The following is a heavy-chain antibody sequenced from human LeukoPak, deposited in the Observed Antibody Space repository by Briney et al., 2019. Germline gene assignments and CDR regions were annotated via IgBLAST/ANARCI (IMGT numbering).Heavy chain of an antibody. D-gene: IGHD1-26*01. Sequence: QTGGPLRLSCAASGFTFSSYSMNWVRQAPGKGLEWVSYISSSSSTIYYADSVKGRFTISRDNAKNSLYLQMNSLRAEDTAVYYCARFPRIGGLWELPQYYFDYWGQGTLVTVSS. CDR2: ISSSSSTI. CDR1: GFTFSSYS. V-gene: IGHV3-48*04. J-gene: IGHJ4*02. CDR3: ARFPRIGGLWELPQYYFDY.